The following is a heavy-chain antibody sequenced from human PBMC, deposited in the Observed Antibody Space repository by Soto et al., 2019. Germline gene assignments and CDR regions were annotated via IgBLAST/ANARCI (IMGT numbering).Heavy chain of an antibody. J-gene: IGHJ6*02. CDR2: MSYSRST. CDR3: ARALPNSSLDNYYYYYGMDV. CDR1: GGSXSSNNYY. V-gene: IGHV4-39*07. D-gene: IGHD6-13*01. Sequence: SETLSLTCFVSGGSXSSNNYYWGWIRQPPGKGLEWIGSMSYSRSTYYNPSLKSRVTISVDTSKNQFSLKLTSVTAADTAVYYCARALPNSSLDNYYYYYGMDVWGQGTTVTVSS.